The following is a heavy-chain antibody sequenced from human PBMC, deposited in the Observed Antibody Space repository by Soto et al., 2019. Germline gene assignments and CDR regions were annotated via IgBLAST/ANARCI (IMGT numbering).Heavy chain of an antibody. CDR3: AGSIAAAGAIYFDY. J-gene: IGHJ4*02. V-gene: IGHV4-39*01. D-gene: IGHD6-13*01. CDR1: GGSISSSSYY. Sequence: QLQLQESGPGLVKPSETLSLTCTVSGGSISSSSYYWGWIRQPPGKGLEWIGSIYYSGSTYYNPSLKSRVTISGHTSKHQFSLKLSSVTAAATAVYYCAGSIAAAGAIYFDYWGQGTLVTVSS. CDR2: IYYSGST.